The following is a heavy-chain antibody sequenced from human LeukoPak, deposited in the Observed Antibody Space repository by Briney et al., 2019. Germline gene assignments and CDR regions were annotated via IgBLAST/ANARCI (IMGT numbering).Heavy chain of an antibody. V-gene: IGHV4-34*01. Sequence: SETLSLTCAVYGGSFSGYYWSWIRQPPGKGLEWIGEINHSGSTNYNPSLKSRVTISVDTYKNQFSLKLSSVTPADTAVYYCARDLGSYDFWSGYPHNWFDPWGQGTLVTVSS. CDR1: GGSFSGYY. J-gene: IGHJ5*02. CDR3: ARDLGSYDFWSGYPHNWFDP. D-gene: IGHD3-3*01. CDR2: INHSGST.